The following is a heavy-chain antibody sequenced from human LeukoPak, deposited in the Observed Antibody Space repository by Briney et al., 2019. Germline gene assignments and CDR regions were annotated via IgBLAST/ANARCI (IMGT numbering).Heavy chain of an antibody. CDR2: VSYDMTRT. V-gene: IGHV3-23*01. D-gene: IGHD2-21*01. Sequence: GRSLRLSCAASGFTFSSYAMTWVRQAPGKGLEWISAVSYDMTRTFYADSAKGRFAISRDNCKNTLFLQMNGLRADDTAVYYCARRGCGGNCYYRMDVWGKGTTVTVSS. CDR1: GFTFSSYA. J-gene: IGHJ6*04. CDR3: ARRGCGGNCYYRMDV.